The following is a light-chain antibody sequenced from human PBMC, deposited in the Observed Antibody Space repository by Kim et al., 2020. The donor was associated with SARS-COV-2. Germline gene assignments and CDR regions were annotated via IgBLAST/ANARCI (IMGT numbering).Light chain of an antibody. CDR3: QTWGTGIRV. CDR1: SEHSSYA. Sequence: ASVKLTCTLSSEHSSYAIAWHQQQPEKGPRDLMKLNSDGSHSKGDGIPDRFSGSSSGAERYLTISSLQSEDEADYYCQTWGTGIRVFGGGTQLTVL. V-gene: IGLV4-69*01. J-gene: IGLJ3*02. CDR2: LNSDGSH.